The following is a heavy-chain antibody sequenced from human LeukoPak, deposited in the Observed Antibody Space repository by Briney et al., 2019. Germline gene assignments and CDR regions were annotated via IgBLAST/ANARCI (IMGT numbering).Heavy chain of an antibody. CDR1: GFIFSSYS. J-gene: IGHJ4*02. CDR3: ARYDFWSGYRPLDY. V-gene: IGHV3-21*01. Sequence: GGSLRLSCAASGFIFSSYSMNWVRQAPGKGLEWVSSISSSSSYIYYADSVKGRFTISRDNAKNSLYLQMNSLRAEDTAVYYCARYDFWSGYRPLDYWGQGTLVTVSS. D-gene: IGHD3-3*01. CDR2: ISSSSSYI.